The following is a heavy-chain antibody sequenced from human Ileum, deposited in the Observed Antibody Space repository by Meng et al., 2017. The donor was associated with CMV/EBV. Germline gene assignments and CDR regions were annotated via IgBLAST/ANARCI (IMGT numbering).Heavy chain of an antibody. Sequence: GGSLKISCAASGFTFSSYWMHWVRQAPGKGLVWVSRINSDGSSTSYADSVKGRFTISRDNAKNTLYLQMNSLRAEDTAVYYCARAPPYCSSTSCYTHAFDIWGQGTMVTVSS. CDR2: INSDGSST. D-gene: IGHD2-2*02. V-gene: IGHV3-74*01. CDR3: ARAPPYCSSTSCYTHAFDI. CDR1: GFTFSSYW. J-gene: IGHJ3*02.